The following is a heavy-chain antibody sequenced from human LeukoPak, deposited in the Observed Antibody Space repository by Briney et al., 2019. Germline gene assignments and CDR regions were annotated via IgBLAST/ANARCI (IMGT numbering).Heavy chain of an antibody. CDR2: ISAYNGNT. CDR1: GYTFTSYG. Sequence: ASVKVSCKASGYTFTSYGISWVRQAPGQGLEWMGWISAYNGNTNYAQKLQGRVTMTTDTSTSTAYMELRSLRSDDTAVYYCARAGHLRFLEWPWDYWGQGTLVTVSS. J-gene: IGHJ4*02. D-gene: IGHD3-3*01. CDR3: ARAGHLRFLEWPWDY. V-gene: IGHV1-18*01.